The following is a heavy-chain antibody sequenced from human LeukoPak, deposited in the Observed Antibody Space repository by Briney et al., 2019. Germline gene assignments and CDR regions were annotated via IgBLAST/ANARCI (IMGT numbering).Heavy chain of an antibody. CDR3: ARVPDYSNYSPFDY. D-gene: IGHD4-11*01. V-gene: IGHV1-2*02. CDR1: GYTFTGYY. J-gene: IGHJ4*02. CDR2: INPNSGGT. Sequence: EASVKVSCKASGYTFTGYYMHWVRQAPGQGLEWMGWINPNSGGTNYAQKFQGRVTMTRDTSISTAYVELSSLRSDDTAVYYCARVPDYSNYSPFDYWGQGTLVTVSS.